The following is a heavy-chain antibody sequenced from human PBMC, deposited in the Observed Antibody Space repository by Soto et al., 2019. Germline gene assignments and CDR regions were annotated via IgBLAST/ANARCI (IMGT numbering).Heavy chain of an antibody. Sequence: GGSLRLSCAASGFTFSSYGMHWVRQAPGRGLEWVALISYDGSNKYYEDSVKGRFTISRDNSKNTLYLQMNSLRAEDTAVYYCAKLYPAGTETYLGGFDYWGQGALVTVSS. V-gene: IGHV3-30*18. CDR1: GFTFSSYG. D-gene: IGHD7-27*01. CDR3: AKLYPAGTETYLGGFDY. CDR2: ISYDGSNK. J-gene: IGHJ4*02.